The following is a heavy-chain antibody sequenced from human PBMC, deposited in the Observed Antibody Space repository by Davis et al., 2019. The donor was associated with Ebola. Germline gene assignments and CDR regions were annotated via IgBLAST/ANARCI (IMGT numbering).Heavy chain of an antibody. Sequence: GESLKISCAASGFTFSDYYMSWIRQAPGKGLEWVSYISSSSSYTNYADSVKGRFTISRDNAKNSLYLQMNSLRAEDTAVYYCARASSWWSHAFDIWGQGTMVTVSS. CDR3: ARASSWWSHAFDI. D-gene: IGHD2-15*01. J-gene: IGHJ3*02. CDR1: GFTFSDYY. CDR2: ISSSSSYT. V-gene: IGHV3-11*06.